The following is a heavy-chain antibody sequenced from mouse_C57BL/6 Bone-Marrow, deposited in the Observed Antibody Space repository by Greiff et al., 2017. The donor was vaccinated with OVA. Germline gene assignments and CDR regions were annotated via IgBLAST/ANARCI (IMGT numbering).Heavy chain of an antibody. CDR1: GYTFTSYW. V-gene: IGHV1-69*01. CDR3: AREDYDYGFAY. J-gene: IGHJ3*01. Sequence: QVQLQQSGAELVMPGASVKLSCKASGYTFTSYWMHWVKQRPGQGLEWIGEIDPSDSYTNYTQKFKGKYTLTVDKSSSTAYMQLSSLTSEDSAVDYWAREDYDYGFAYWGQGTLVTVSA. D-gene: IGHD2-4*01. CDR2: IDPSDSYT.